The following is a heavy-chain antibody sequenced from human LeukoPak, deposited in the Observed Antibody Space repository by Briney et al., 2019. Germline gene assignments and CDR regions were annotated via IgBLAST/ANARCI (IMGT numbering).Heavy chain of an antibody. V-gene: IGHV4-4*07. CDR2: IYTSGST. CDR1: GGSISSYY. J-gene: IGHJ6*02. CDR3: ARAGYCSGGSCYLPSYYYGMDV. D-gene: IGHD2-15*01. Sequence: SETQSLTCTVSGGSISSYYWSWIRQPAGKGLEWIGRIYTSGSTNYNPSLKSRVTMSVDTSKNQFSLKLSSVTAADTAVYYCARAGYCSGGSCYLPSYYYGMDVWGQGTTVTVSS.